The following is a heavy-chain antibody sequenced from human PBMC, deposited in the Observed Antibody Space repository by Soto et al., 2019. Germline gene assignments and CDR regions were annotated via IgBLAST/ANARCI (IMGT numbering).Heavy chain of an antibody. CDR2: ISAYNDNT. CDR1: GYTFSSYG. Sequence: QIQLVQSATEVKKPGASVKVSCKTSGYTFSSYGVSWVRQAPGQGLEWMGWISAYNDNTNYAQKFQGRVTLTTDTSTXTTXXEXRSLRSDDTAIYYCAREGYYYGSGTYAPPRYYGMDVWGQGTTVIVSS. CDR3: AREGYYYGSGTYAPPRYYGMDV. V-gene: IGHV1-18*01. D-gene: IGHD3-10*01. J-gene: IGHJ6*02.